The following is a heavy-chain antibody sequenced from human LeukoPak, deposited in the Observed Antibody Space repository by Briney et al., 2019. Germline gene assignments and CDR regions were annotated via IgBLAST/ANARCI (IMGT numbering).Heavy chain of an antibody. D-gene: IGHD3-22*01. Sequence: ASVKVSCKASGYTFTSYDINWVRQAPGQGLEWMGIINPSGGSTSYAQKFQGRVTMTRDMSTSTVYMELSSLRSEDTAVYYCARSPPSDSSGYYSPYNWFDPWGQGTLVTVSS. CDR1: GYTFTSYD. V-gene: IGHV1-46*01. CDR2: INPSGGST. CDR3: ARSPPSDSSGYYSPYNWFDP. J-gene: IGHJ5*02.